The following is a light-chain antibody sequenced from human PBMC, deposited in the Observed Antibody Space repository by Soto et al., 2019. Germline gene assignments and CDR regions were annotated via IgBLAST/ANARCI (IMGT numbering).Light chain of an antibody. CDR2: AAS. V-gene: IGKV1-39*01. Sequence: DIQMTQSPSSLSASVGDRVTITCRASQSIVRYLNWYQQKPGKAPKLLIYAASSLQSGVPSRFSGSGSGTDLPPTISSLQPEDFATYYCQKSYSPLPLTFGGGTKVDIK. CDR3: QKSYSPLPLT. CDR1: QSIVRY. J-gene: IGKJ4*01.